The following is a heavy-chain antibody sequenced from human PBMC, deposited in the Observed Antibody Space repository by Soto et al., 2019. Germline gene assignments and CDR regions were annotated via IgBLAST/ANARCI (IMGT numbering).Heavy chain of an antibody. D-gene: IGHD6-19*01. CDR1: GGSISSSSYF. CDR2: INYRGTT. J-gene: IGHJ5*02. Sequence: SETLSRTCTVSGGSISSSSYFWAWVRQSPAKGLEWIGSINYRGTTFYTASLRSRVTISIDTSKNQFSLTLNSVTAADTALYYCARLVACNDWYRFDPWGPGTLVTVSS. V-gene: IGHV4-39*01. CDR3: ARLVACNDWYRFDP.